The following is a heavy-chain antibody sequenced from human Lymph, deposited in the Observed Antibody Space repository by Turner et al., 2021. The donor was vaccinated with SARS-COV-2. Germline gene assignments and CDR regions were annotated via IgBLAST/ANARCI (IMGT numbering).Heavy chain of an antibody. Sequence: EVQLVESGGGLVKPGGSLRLPCAASGFTFSTYSMNWVRQAPGKGLEWISSISSSSSYIYYADSVKGRFTISRDDAKNSLYLKMNSLRAEDTAVYYCARDIPTTADYFDYWGQGTLVTVSS. J-gene: IGHJ4*02. V-gene: IGHV3-21*01. CDR2: ISSSSSYI. D-gene: IGHD4-17*01. CDR3: ARDIPTTADYFDY. CDR1: GFTFSTYS.